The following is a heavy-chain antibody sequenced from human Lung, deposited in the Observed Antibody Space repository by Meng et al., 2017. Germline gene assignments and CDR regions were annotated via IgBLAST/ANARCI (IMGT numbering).Heavy chain of an antibody. J-gene: IGHJ2*01. Sequence: QVQLAESGPGLVKPSQPLSLTCTVSGGSISSSNYYWSWIRQPPGKGLEWSGNIYNSGSTYYNPSLKSRITISVDTSKNQFSLKLSSVTAADTAVYYCARGQKGYFDLWGRGTLVTVSS. CDR3: ARGQKGYFDL. V-gene: IGHV4-30-4*01. CDR1: GGSISSSNYY. CDR2: IYNSGST.